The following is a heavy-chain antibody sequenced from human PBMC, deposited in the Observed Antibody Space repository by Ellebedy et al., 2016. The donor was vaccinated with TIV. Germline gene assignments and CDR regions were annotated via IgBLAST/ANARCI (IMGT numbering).Heavy chain of an antibody. D-gene: IGHD5-18*01. V-gene: IGHV3-21*01. CDR1: GSFMRSDNW. CDR2: ISSSSSYI. Sequence: ETLSLTCGVSGSFMRSDNWWTWVRQSPGKGLEWVSSISSSSSYIYYADSVKGRFTISRDNAKNSLYLQMNSLRAEDTAVYYCARGGGLGYSEFDYWGQGTLVTVSS. J-gene: IGHJ4*02. CDR3: ARGGGLGYSEFDY.